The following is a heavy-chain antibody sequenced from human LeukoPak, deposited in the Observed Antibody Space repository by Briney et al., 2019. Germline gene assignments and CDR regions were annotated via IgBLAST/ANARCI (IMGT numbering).Heavy chain of an antibody. Sequence: ASVKVSCKASGYTFTSYGISWVRQAPGQGLEWMGWISAYNGNTNYAQKLQGRVTMTTDTSTDTAYMELSSLRSEDTAVYYCATIKPPYEYAFDIWGQGTMVTVSS. CDR2: ISAYNGNT. J-gene: IGHJ3*02. V-gene: IGHV1-18*01. D-gene: IGHD5-12*01. CDR3: ATIKPPYEYAFDI. CDR1: GYTFTSYG.